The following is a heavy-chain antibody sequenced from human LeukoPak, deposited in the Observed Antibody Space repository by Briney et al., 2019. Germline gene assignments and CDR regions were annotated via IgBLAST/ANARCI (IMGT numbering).Heavy chain of an antibody. Sequence: QPGGSLRLSCEASGFTFDDYAMHWVRQAPGKGLEWVSLISGDGGSTYYVDSVKGRFTISRDNAKNSLYLQMNSLSTEDTAVYYCAKTTTGYSSGRYPGWPVDNWGQGTLVTVSS. D-gene: IGHD6-19*01. CDR3: AKTTTGYSSGRYPGWPVDN. CDR1: GFTFDDYA. J-gene: IGHJ4*02. V-gene: IGHV3-43*02. CDR2: ISGDGGST.